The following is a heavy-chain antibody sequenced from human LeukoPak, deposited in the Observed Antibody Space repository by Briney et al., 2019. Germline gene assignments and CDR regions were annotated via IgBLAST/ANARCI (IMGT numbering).Heavy chain of an antibody. Sequence: SETLSLTCAVSGGSISGYYWSWIRQPPGKGLEWIGYIYYSGSTNYNPSLKSRVTISVDTSKNQFSLKLSSVTAADTAVYYCARGLRWDDAFDIWGQGTMVTVSS. CDR3: ARGLRWDDAFDI. CDR2: IYYSGST. D-gene: IGHD4-23*01. CDR1: GGSISGYY. J-gene: IGHJ3*02. V-gene: IGHV4-59*01.